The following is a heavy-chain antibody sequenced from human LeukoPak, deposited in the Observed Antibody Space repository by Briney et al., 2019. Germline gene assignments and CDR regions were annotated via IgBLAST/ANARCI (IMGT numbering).Heavy chain of an antibody. CDR2: IIHTGRT. J-gene: IGHJ4*02. CDR3: ARGILVTVYAAFDY. CDR1: GGSFSGYY. D-gene: IGHD2-2*01. Sequence: SETLSLTCGVYGGSFSGYYWAWIRQSPGMGLEWIGEIIHTGRTNYNPSLTSRVSISVDTSRNQFSLELSSVTAADTAVYYCARGILVTVYAAFDYWGQGTLVTVSS. V-gene: IGHV4-34*01.